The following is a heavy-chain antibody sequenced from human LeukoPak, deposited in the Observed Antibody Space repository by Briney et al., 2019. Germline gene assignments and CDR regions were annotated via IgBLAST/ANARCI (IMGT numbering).Heavy chain of an antibody. CDR3: ARVYDSSGYYGSHFDY. J-gene: IGHJ4*02. D-gene: IGHD3-22*01. CDR2: ISSSGSII. CDR1: GFTFSSYE. Sequence: GGSLRLSCAASGFTFSSYEMNWVRQAPGKGLEWVSFISSSGSIIYYADSVKGRFTISRDNAKNSLYLQMNSLRAEDTALYYCARVYDSSGYYGSHFDYWGQGTLVTVSS. V-gene: IGHV3-48*03.